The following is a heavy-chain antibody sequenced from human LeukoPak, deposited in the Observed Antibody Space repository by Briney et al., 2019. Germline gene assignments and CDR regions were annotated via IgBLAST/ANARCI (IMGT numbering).Heavy chain of an antibody. CDR3: SRSLDY. Sequence: GGSLRLSCAASGFSFSDYWMDWVRQSPGKGMGWVANINQDGSEGYYADSVKGRFTISRDNAKNSLYLQMNKLRAEDTAVYYCSRSLDYWGQGALVTVSS. CDR2: INQDGSEG. J-gene: IGHJ4*02. V-gene: IGHV3-7*01. CDR1: GFSFSDYW.